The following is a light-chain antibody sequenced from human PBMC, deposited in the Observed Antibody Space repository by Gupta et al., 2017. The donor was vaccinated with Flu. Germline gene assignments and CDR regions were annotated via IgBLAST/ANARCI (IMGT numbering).Light chain of an antibody. CDR2: KDS. CDR1: AVPKQY. CDR3: QSADSSLGV. V-gene: IGLV3-25*03. J-gene: IGLJ2*01. Sequence: SPGQTARITCSGDAVPKQYAYWYQQKPGQATVLVIYKDSERPSGIPERFSGSSSGTTVTLTIGGVQAEDEADYYCQSADSSLGVFGGGTKLTVL.